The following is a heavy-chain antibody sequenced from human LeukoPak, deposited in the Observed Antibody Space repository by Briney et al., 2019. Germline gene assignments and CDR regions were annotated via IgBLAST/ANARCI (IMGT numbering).Heavy chain of an antibody. D-gene: IGHD1-1*01. J-gene: IGHJ4*02. CDR3: ARDLRRKRAV. CDR1: GGTFSSYA. CDR2: IILIFGTA. V-gene: IGHV1-69*01. Sequence: SVKVSCKASGGTFSSYAISWVRQAPGQGLEWMGGIILIFGTANYAQKFQGRVTITADESTSTAYMELSSLRSEDTAVYYCARDLRRKRAVWGQGTLVTVSS.